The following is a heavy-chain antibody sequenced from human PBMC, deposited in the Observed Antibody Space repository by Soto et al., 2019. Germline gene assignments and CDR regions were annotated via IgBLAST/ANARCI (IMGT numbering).Heavy chain of an antibody. D-gene: IGHD2-8*01. CDR2: ISAYHGNT. Sequence: QVQLVQSGAEVKKPGASVKVSCKASGYTFTSYGISWVRQAPGQGLEWMGWISAYHGNTNYAQKLQGRVTMTTDTSTSTAYMGLRSLRSDDTAVYYCARARGCTNGVCYTRWFDPWGQGTLVTVSS. J-gene: IGHJ5*02. CDR1: GYTFTSYG. CDR3: ARARGCTNGVCYTRWFDP. V-gene: IGHV1-18*01.